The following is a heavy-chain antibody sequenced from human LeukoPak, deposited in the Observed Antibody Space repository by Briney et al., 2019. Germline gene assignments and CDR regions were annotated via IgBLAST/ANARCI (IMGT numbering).Heavy chain of an antibody. CDR3: ARDQYGDYDFDY. V-gene: IGHV4-59*12. CDR2: IYYSGST. D-gene: IGHD4-17*01. CDR1: GGSISSYY. J-gene: IGHJ4*02. Sequence: PSETLSLTCTVSGGSISSYYWSWIRQPPGKGLEWIGYIYYSGSTNYNPSLKSRVTISVDTSKNQFSLKQSSVTAADTAVYYCARDQYGDYDFDYWGQGTLATVSS.